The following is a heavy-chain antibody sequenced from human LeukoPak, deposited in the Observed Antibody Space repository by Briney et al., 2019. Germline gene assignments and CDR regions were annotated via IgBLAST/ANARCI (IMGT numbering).Heavy chain of an antibody. CDR1: GFTFSSYA. V-gene: IGHV3-30-3*01. D-gene: IGHD6-13*01. CDR3: AKDRGIDSSSWY. J-gene: IGHJ4*02. CDR2: ISYDGSNK. Sequence: PGGSLRLSCAASGFTFSSYAMHWVRQAPGKGLEWVAVISYDGSNKYYADSVKGRFTISRDNSKNTLYLQMNSLRAEDTAVYYCAKDRGIDSSSWYWGQGTLVTVSS.